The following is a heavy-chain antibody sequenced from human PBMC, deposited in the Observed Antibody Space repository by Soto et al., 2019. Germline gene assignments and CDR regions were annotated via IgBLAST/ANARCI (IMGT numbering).Heavy chain of an antibody. Sequence: GESLKISCTASGFTFGDYAMSWFRQAPGKGLEWVGFIRSKAYGGTTEYAASVKGRFTISRDDSKSIAYLQMNSLKTEDTAVYYCTYQEWGFSDYWGQGTLVTVSS. D-gene: IGHD7-27*01. V-gene: IGHV3-49*03. CDR3: TYQEWGFSDY. J-gene: IGHJ4*02. CDR2: IRSKAYGGTT. CDR1: GFTFGDYA.